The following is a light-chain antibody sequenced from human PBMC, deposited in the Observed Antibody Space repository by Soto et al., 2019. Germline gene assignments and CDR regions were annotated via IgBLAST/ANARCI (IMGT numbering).Light chain of an antibody. Sequence: QSALTQPPSVSGSPGQSVTISCSGTSSDVGSYNRVSWYQQPPGTAPKLIIYEVSYRPSGVPDRFSGSKSGNAASLTISVLQAEDEADYYCISYRSGNTLVFGGGTKLTVL. J-gene: IGLJ3*02. CDR1: SSDVGSYNR. CDR2: EVS. CDR3: ISYRSGNTLV. V-gene: IGLV2-18*02.